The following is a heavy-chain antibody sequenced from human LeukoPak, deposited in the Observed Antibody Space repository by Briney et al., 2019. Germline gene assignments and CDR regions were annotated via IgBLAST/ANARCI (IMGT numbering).Heavy chain of an antibody. CDR3: AGTRYCSSANCQTTAP. D-gene: IGHD2-2*01. CDR1: GGSISTNLYY. V-gene: IGHV4-39*01. J-gene: IGHJ5*02. CDR2: IYYSGTT. Sequence: PSETLSLTCSVSGGSISTNLYYWGWIRQPPGKGLEWIGVIYYSGTTYYIPSLKSRVTISVDTSKNQFSLKVASVTAADTAVYYCAGTRYCSSANCQTTAPWGQGTLVTVSS.